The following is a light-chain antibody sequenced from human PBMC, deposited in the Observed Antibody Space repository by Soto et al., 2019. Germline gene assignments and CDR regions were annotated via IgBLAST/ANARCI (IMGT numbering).Light chain of an antibody. CDR3: LQDYSYPRS. J-gene: IGKJ1*01. Sequence: AIRMTQSPSSLSASVGDRVTITCRASQGIRNDVGWYQQKPGKAPDLLIYAASSLQTGVPSRFSGSGSGTDFTLTISSLQPEDFATYYCLQDYSYPRSFGQGTKVEI. CDR2: AAS. V-gene: IGKV1-6*01. CDR1: QGIRND.